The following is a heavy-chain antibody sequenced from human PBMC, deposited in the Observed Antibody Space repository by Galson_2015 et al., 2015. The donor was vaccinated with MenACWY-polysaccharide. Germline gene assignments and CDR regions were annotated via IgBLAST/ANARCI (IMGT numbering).Heavy chain of an antibody. D-gene: IGHD2-21*02. Sequence: SLRLSCAASGFTFSSYAMSWVRRAPGKGLEWVSTISVGGDTTYYADSVKGRFTVSRDNSKNTLYLQMNSLRAEDTAIYYCAKAVVATALLDYWGQGTLVTVSS. CDR2: ISVGGDTT. V-gene: IGHV3-23*01. CDR1: GFTFSSYA. J-gene: IGHJ4*02. CDR3: AKAVVATALLDY.